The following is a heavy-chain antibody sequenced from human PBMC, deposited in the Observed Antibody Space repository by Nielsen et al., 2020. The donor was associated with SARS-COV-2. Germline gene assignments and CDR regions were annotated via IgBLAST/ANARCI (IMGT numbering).Heavy chain of an antibody. CDR1: GGSLRGYF. CDR2: SNQGGDA. J-gene: IGHJ6*02. V-gene: IGHV4-34*01. CDR3: ARGTYNFRSYSSSGMDV. Sequence: SETLSLTCTVYGGSLRGYFWIWLRQPPGKGLEWIGKSNQGGDANYSPSLKNRVTISMDTSKMQFSLRLTSVTAADTGTYFCARGTYNFRSYSSSGMDVWCQGTTVIVSS. D-gene: IGHD3-3*01.